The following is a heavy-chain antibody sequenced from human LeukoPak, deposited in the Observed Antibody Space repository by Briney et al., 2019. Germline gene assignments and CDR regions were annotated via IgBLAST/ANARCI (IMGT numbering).Heavy chain of an antibody. V-gene: IGHV4-34*01. CDR3: ARSPRYRLMVCATFDY. Sequence: SATLFLXCAAYGGFFSGYYWSWLRQPPGRVLELIGEIPHSRSTNYNPSLQSRVTISVDTSKSQFSLKLSSVTAADTAVYYCARSPRYRLMVCATFDYWGQGTLVTVSS. J-gene: IGHJ4*02. CDR2: IPHSRST. D-gene: IGHD2-8*01. CDR1: GGFFSGYY.